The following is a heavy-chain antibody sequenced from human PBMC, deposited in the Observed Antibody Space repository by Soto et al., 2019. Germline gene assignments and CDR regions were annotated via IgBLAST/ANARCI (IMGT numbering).Heavy chain of an antibody. Sequence: PSETLSLTCTVSGGSISRYYYSWIRQPPGKGLEWIGYIYYSGSTNYNPSLKSRVTISVDTSKNQFSLKLSSVTAADTAVYYCARGPPVLLCFCEFEHYYYYCMHVWCQGPTVTGS. CDR1: GGSISRYY. V-gene: IGHV4-59*01. J-gene: IGHJ6*02. CDR3: ARGPPVLLCFCEFEHYYYYCMHV. CDR2: IYYSGST. D-gene: IGHD3-10*01.